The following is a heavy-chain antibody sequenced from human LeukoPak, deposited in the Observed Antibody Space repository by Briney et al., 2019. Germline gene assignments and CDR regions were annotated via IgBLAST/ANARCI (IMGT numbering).Heavy chain of an antibody. CDR3: ARGFFPGRIAAARYYMDV. Sequence: ASVKVSCKASGYTFTSYDINWVRQATGQGLEWMGWMNPNRGNTGYAQKFQGRVTMTRSPYISTTYMELSSLRSEDTAVSYCARGFFPGRIAAARYYMDVWGKGTTVTVSS. CDR1: GYTFTSYD. J-gene: IGHJ6*03. D-gene: IGHD6-13*01. CDR2: MNPNRGNT. V-gene: IGHV1-8*01.